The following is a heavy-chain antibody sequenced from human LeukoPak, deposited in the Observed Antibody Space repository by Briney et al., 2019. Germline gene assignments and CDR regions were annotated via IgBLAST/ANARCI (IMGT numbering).Heavy chain of an antibody. D-gene: IGHD3-10*01. CDR2: IYSGGST. V-gene: IGHV3-66*02. CDR1: GFTVSSNY. J-gene: IGHJ3*02. CDR3: ARVKRGAFDI. Sequence: SGGSLRLSCAASGFTVSSNYMSWVRQAPGKGLEWVSVIYSGGSTYYADSVKGRFTISRDNSKNTLYLQMNSLRAEDTAVYYCARVKRGAFDIWGQGTRVTGSS.